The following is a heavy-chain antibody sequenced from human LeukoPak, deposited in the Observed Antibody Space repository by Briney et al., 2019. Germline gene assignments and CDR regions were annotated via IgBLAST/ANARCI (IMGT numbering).Heavy chain of an antibody. J-gene: IGHJ4*02. D-gene: IGHD4-17*01. Sequence: PSETLSLTCTVSGGSISSSSYYWGWIRQPPGKGLEWIGSIYYSGSTYYNPSLKSRVTISVDTSKNQFSLKLSSVTAADTAVYYCASNTDYGDYDYWGQGTLVTVSS. CDR1: GGSISSSSYY. CDR3: ASNTDYGDYDY. V-gene: IGHV4-39*07. CDR2: IYYSGST.